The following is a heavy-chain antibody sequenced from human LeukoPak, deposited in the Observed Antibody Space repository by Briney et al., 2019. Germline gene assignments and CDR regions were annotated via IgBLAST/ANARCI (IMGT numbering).Heavy chain of an antibody. Sequence: SETLSLTCTVSGGSLSSHYWNWIRQPPGEGLEYIGYIDYSGITEYNPSLKSRVTISADTSKNQLSLKVRFVTAADTAVYYCARSSYYDDAFDYWGPGTLVTVSS. V-gene: IGHV4-59*11. CDR3: ARSSYYDDAFDY. CDR1: GGSLSSHY. CDR2: IDYSGIT. D-gene: IGHD3-22*01. J-gene: IGHJ4*02.